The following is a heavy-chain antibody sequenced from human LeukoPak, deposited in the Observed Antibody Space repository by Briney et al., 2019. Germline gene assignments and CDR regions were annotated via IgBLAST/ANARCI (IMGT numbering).Heavy chain of an antibody. CDR3: AKAPVATIRYFDY. D-gene: IGHD5-12*01. Sequence: GGCLRLSCAASGFTVSCNYMSWVRQDPGKGLEWVSVIYSGGSTYYADSVRGRFTISRDNSKNTLYLQMNSLRAEDTAVYYCAKAPVATIRYFDYWGQGTLVTVSS. V-gene: IGHV3-53*01. CDR2: IYSGGST. J-gene: IGHJ4*02. CDR1: GFTVSCNY.